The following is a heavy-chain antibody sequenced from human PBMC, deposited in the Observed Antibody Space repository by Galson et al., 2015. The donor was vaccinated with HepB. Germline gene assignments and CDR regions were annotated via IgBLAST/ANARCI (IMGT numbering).Heavy chain of an antibody. CDR1: GYTFTNYA. V-gene: IGHV1-3*01. J-gene: IGHJ6*02. CDR2: INAGNGNT. D-gene: IGHD3-10*01. Sequence: SVKVSCKASGYTFTNYAMHWVRQAPGQRLEWMGWINAGNGNTKYSQKFQERVTITRDTSASTAYMELSSLRSEDAAVYYCARVGFFFYGMDVWGQGTTVTVSS. CDR3: ARVGFFFYGMDV.